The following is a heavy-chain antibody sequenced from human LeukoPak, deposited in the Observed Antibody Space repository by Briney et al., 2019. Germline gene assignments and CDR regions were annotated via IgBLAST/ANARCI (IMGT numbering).Heavy chain of an antibody. D-gene: IGHD3-22*01. CDR2: IYYSGST. CDR3: ARVGGYYFKEFDP. Sequence: SETLSLTCTVSGGSISSSSYYWGWIRQPPGKGLEWIGSIYYSGSTYYNPSLKSRVTISVDTSKNQFSLKLSSVTAADTAVYYCARVGGYYFKEFDPWGQGTLVTVSS. V-gene: IGHV4-39*07. CDR1: GGSISSSSYY. J-gene: IGHJ5*02.